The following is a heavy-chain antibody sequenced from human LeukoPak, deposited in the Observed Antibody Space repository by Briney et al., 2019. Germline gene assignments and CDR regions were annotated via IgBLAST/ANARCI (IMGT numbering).Heavy chain of an antibody. Sequence: GGSLRLSCAASGFTFSSYSMNWVRQAPGKGLEWVSSISSSSSYIYYADSVKGRFTISRDNAKNSLYLQMNSLRAEDTAVYYCARYCSSTSCSSYYYYYYMDVWGKGTTVTVSS. CDR1: GFTFSSYS. J-gene: IGHJ6*03. D-gene: IGHD2-2*01. CDR3: ARYCSSTSCSSYYYYYYMDV. V-gene: IGHV3-21*01. CDR2: ISSSSSYI.